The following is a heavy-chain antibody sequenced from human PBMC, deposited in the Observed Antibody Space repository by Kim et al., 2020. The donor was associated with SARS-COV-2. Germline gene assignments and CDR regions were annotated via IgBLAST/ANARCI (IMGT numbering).Heavy chain of an antibody. CDR3: ARRRAFDI. J-gene: IGHJ3*02. V-gene: IGHV4-34*01. CDR2: HSGST. Sequence: HSGSTHYNPSLKSRVTISIDTSRNQFSLKLSSVTAADTAVYYCARRRAFDIWGQGTMVTVSS.